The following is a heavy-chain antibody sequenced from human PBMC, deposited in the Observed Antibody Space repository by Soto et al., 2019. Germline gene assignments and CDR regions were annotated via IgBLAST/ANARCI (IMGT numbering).Heavy chain of an antibody. V-gene: IGHV1-46*03. Sequence: GASVKVSCKASGYTFTSYYMHWVLQAPGQGLEWMGIINPSGGSTSYAQKFQGRVTMTRDTSTSTVYMELSSLRSEDTAVYYCARGLPRITIFGVVIKRHWFDPWGQGTLVTVSS. CDR1: GYTFTSYY. CDR2: INPSGGST. D-gene: IGHD3-3*01. CDR3: ARGLPRITIFGVVIKRHWFDP. J-gene: IGHJ5*02.